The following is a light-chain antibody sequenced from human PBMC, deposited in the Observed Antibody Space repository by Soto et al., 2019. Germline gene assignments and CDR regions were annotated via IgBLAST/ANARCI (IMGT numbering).Light chain of an antibody. CDR1: SGDVDDYNS. J-gene: IGLJ3*02. Sequence: QSALTQPASVSGSPGQSISISYTGTSGDVDDYNSVSWYQHHPGEAPKLMIYDVTNRPSGVSNRFFGSKSGNTASLTISGLQPEDEADYYCSSYTSSSTVVFGGGTKLTVL. V-gene: IGLV2-14*03. CDR2: DVT. CDR3: SSYTSSSTVV.